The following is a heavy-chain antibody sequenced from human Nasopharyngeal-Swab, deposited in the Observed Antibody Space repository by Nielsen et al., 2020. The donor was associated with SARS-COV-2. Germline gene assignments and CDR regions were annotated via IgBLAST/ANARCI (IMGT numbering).Heavy chain of an antibody. CDR1: GVPLSHYY. J-gene: IGHJ4*02. D-gene: IGHD5-18*01. CDR2: IKQGGSEQ. CDR3: AKDKYSFGYLFDY. Sequence: GGSLRLSCAASGVPLSHYYMTWVRQPPGQGLEWVANIKQGGSEQFYVDSVKGRFTISRDDAKNSVYLQMNSLRPEDTAVYYCAKDKYSFGYLFDYWGQGTLVTVSS. V-gene: IGHV3-7*01.